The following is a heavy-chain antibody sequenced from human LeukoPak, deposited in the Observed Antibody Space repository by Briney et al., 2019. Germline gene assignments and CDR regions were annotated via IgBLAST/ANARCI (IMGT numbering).Heavy chain of an antibody. CDR3: AREGYYDSSGYYYFDY. CDR1: GYTFTSYG. V-gene: IGHV1-18*01. CDR2: ISAYNGNT. Sequence: GASMKVSCKASGYTFTSYGISWVRQAPGQGLEWMGWISAYNGNTNYAQKLQGRVTMTTDTSTSTAYMELRSLRSDDTAVYYCAREGYYDSSGYYYFDYWGQGTLVTVSS. D-gene: IGHD3-22*01. J-gene: IGHJ4*02.